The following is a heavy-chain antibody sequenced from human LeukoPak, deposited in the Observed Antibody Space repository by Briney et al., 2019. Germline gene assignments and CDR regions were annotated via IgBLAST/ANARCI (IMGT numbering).Heavy chain of an antibody. CDR2: TYYRSKWYN. D-gene: IGHD6-19*01. J-gene: IGHJ6*02. Sequence: SQTLSLTCAISGDSVSSNSAAWNWIRQSPSRGLEWLGRTYYRSKWYNGYAVSVKSRITINPDTSKNQFSLQLNSVTPEDTAVYYCARERGSGWYKGYYYYGMDVWGQGTTVTVSS. V-gene: IGHV6-1*01. CDR1: GDSVSSNSAA. CDR3: ARERGSGWYKGYYYYGMDV.